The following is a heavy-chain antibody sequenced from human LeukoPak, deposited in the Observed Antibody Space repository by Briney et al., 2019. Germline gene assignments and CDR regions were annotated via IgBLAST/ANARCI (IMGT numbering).Heavy chain of an antibody. CDR1: GGTFSSYA. V-gene: IGHV1-69*05. CDR3: ASAVVVPAAIFRNYYYMDV. J-gene: IGHJ6*03. Sequence: SVKVSCKASGGTFSSYAISWVRQAPGQGLGWMGGIIPIFGTANYAQKFQGRVTITTDESTSTAYMELSSLRSEDTAVYYCASAVVVPAAIFRNYYYMDVWGKGTTVTVSS. CDR2: IIPIFGTA. D-gene: IGHD2-2*01.